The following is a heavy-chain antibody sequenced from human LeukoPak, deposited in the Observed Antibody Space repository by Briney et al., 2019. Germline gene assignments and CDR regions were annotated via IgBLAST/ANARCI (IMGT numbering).Heavy chain of an antibody. V-gene: IGHV1-46*01. CDR2: INPSGGRT. J-gene: IGHJ6*03. D-gene: IGHD6-19*01. CDR1: GYTFTSYD. Sequence: ASVKVSCKASGYTFTSYDINWVRQAPGQGLEWMGIINPSGGRTSYAQKFQGRVTMTRDMSTSTVYMELSSLRSEDTAVYYCARGSLVAGTSGDYYYYYMDVWGKGTTVTVSS. CDR3: ARGSLVAGTSGDYYYYYMDV.